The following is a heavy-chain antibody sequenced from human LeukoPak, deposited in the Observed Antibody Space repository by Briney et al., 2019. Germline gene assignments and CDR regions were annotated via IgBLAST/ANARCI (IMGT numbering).Heavy chain of an antibody. D-gene: IGHD3-10*01. V-gene: IGHV1-18*01. CDR1: GYTFTSYG. CDR2: ISAYNGNT. CDR3: ARAGDPSLRGWFGGLSFFDY. Sequence: ASVKVSCKASGYTFTSYGISWVRQAPGQGLEWMGWISAYNGNTNYAQKLQGRVTITRDTSASTAYMELRSLRSDDTAVYYCARAGDPSLRGWFGGLSFFDYWGQGTLVTVSS. J-gene: IGHJ4*02.